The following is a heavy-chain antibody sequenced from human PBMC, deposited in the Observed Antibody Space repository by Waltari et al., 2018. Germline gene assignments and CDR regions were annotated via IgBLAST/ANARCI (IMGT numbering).Heavy chain of an antibody. Sequence: QVQLVESGGGVVQPGRSLRLSCAASGFTFSRYAMHWVRQAPGKGLEWVAVISYDGSNKYYADSVKGRFTISRDNSKNTLYLQMNSLRAEDTAVYYCARVLQQWLFSYFDYWGQGTLVTVSS. V-gene: IGHV3-30*01. CDR2: ISYDGSNK. CDR1: GFTFSRYA. J-gene: IGHJ4*02. CDR3: ARVLQQWLFSYFDY. D-gene: IGHD6-19*01.